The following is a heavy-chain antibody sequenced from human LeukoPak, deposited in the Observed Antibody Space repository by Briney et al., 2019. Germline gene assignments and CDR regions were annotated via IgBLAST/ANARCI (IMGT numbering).Heavy chain of an antibody. V-gene: IGHV4-39*01. Sequence: SETLSLTCTVSGGSISSRSYYWGWVRQPPGKGLEWIGSIYYSGSTYYNPSLKSRVTISVDTSKNQFSLKLSSVTAADTAVYYCARHHTRDTAMASLFDYWGQGTLVTVSS. CDR3: ARHHTRDTAMASLFDY. CDR2: IYYSGST. D-gene: IGHD5-18*01. CDR1: GGSISSRSYY. J-gene: IGHJ4*02.